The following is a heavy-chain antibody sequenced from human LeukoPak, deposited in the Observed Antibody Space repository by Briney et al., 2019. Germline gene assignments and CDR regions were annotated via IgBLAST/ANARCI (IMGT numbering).Heavy chain of an antibody. Sequence: SETLSLTCSVSGYSISNGYCWGWIRQPPGKGLEWIGEINHSGSTNYNPSLKSRVTISVDTSKNQFSLKLSSVTAADTAVYYCARRLIRGFDYWGQGTLVTVSS. V-gene: IGHV4-38-2*02. J-gene: IGHJ4*02. CDR2: INHSGST. CDR1: GYSISNGYC. D-gene: IGHD3-10*01. CDR3: ARRLIRGFDY.